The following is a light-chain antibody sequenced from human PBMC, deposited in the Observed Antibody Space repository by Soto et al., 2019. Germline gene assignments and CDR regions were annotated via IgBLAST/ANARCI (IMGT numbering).Light chain of an antibody. Sequence: EIVITQTPATLSVSPGERATVSCRASQSVSSILAWYQQMPGQAPRLLIYGASTRATGIPARFSGSGSGTEFTLTIGSLQSEDFAVYYCQEYNNWPRTFGQGTKLEIK. J-gene: IGKJ2*01. CDR1: QSVSSI. CDR2: GAS. CDR3: QEYNNWPRT. V-gene: IGKV3-15*01.